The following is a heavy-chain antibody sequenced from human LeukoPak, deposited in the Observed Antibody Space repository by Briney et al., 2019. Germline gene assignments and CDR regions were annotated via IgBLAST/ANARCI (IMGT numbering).Heavy chain of an antibody. D-gene: IGHD5-24*01. J-gene: IGHJ4*01. V-gene: IGHV3-48*03. CDR1: GFTFSSYE. Sequence: GALRLSCAASGFTFSSYEMNWVRQAPGKGLEWVSYISSSGSTIYYADSVKGRFTISRDNAKNSLYLQMNSLRAEDTAVYYCARDNDGLTDYWGHGTLVTVSS. CDR2: ISSSGSTI. CDR3: ARDNDGLTDY.